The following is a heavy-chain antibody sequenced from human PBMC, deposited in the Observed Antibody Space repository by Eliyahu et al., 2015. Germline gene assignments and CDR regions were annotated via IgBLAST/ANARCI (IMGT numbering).Heavy chain of an antibody. J-gene: IGHJ4*02. Sequence: QVQLQESGPGLVKPSETLSLXCTVSGGSVSSGSYYWSWIRQPPGKGLEWIGYIYYSGSTNYNPSLKSRVTISVDTSKNQFSLKLSSVTAADTAVYYCARGLSSDTLDYWGQGTLVTVSS. CDR3: ARGLSSDTLDY. V-gene: IGHV4-61*01. D-gene: IGHD2-15*01. CDR2: IYYSGST. CDR1: GGSVSSGSYY.